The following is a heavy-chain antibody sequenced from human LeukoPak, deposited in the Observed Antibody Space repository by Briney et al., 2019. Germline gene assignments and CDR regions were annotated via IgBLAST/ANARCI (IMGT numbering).Heavy chain of an antibody. CDR3: AKSPNTSHYIVDY. Sequence: GGSLRLSCGASGFTFSNYAMSWVRQAPGKGLEWVSGISSSGGGTYYADSVKGRFTISRDNSKNTLYLQMNSLRAEDTAVYYCAKSPNTSHYIVDYWGQGTLVTVSS. J-gene: IGHJ4*02. CDR2: ISSSGGGT. V-gene: IGHV3-23*01. D-gene: IGHD2-2*02. CDR1: GFTFSNYA.